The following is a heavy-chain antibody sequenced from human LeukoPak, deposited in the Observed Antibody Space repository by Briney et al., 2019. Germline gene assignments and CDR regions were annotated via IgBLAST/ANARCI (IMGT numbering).Heavy chain of an antibody. D-gene: IGHD6-13*01. CDR3: ARHEHSSSWSPPGYFDV. CDR1: GGSFSGYY. V-gene: IGHV4-34*01. Sequence: SETLSLTCAVYGGSFSGYYWSWIRQPPGKGLEWIGEIYHSGSTDYNPSLKSQVTISVDTSKNQFSLKLSSLTAADTAVYYCARHEHSSSWSPPGYFDVWGRGALVTVSS. J-gene: IGHJ2*01. CDR2: IYHSGST.